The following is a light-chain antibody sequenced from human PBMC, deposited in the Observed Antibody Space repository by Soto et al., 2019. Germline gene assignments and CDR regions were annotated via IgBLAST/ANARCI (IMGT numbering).Light chain of an antibody. J-gene: IGKJ5*01. V-gene: IGKV1-39*01. CDR2: DAS. CDR3: QQGYSTPIT. Sequence: DIQMTQSPSSLSASVGDRVTLICRASQTIRTYSNWYQQKPGKAPKPLIYDASSLHSGVPSRFSGSASGTDFTLTISSLQPEDFATYYCQQGYSTPITFGQGTRLEIK. CDR1: QTIRTY.